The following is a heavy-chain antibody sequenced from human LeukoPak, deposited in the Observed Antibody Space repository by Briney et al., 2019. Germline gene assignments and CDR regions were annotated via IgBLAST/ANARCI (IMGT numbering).Heavy chain of an antibody. CDR1: GGSFSGYY. Sequence: SETLSLTCAVYGGSFSGYYWSWIRQPPGKGLEWLGEINHSGSTNYNPSLKSRVTISVDTSKNQFSLKLSSVTAADTAVYYCARGRGYYYDSSGYYSPLWYWGQGTLVTVSS. CDR3: ARGRGYYYDSSGYYSPLWY. J-gene: IGHJ4*02. CDR2: INHSGST. V-gene: IGHV4-34*01. D-gene: IGHD3-22*01.